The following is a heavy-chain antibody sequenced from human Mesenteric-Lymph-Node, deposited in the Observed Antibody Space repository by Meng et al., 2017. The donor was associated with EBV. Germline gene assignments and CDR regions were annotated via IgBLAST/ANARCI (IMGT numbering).Heavy chain of an antibody. CDR2: INSDGSTT. Sequence: EVQLVESGGGLVQTGGSLRLACAASGFTFSSYWMHWVRQAPGKGLVWVSRINSDGSTTNYADSVRGRFTISRDNAKNTVFLQMNSLRAEDTAVYYCAKGNIAAAGTGYWGQGTLVTVST. CDR3: AKGNIAAAGTGY. D-gene: IGHD6-13*01. V-gene: IGHV3-74*01. CDR1: GFTFSSYW. J-gene: IGHJ4*02.